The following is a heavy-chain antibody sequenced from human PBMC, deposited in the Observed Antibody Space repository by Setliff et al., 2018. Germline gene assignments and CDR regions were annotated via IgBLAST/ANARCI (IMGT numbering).Heavy chain of an antibody. CDR3: ARATYYYDSGGYFLGAFDI. V-gene: IGHV1-69*05. CDR1: GGTFSSYA. D-gene: IGHD3-22*01. CDR2: IIPIFGTA. Sequence: AASVKVSCKASGGTFSSYAISWVRQAPGQGLEWMGGIIPIFGTANYAQKFQGRVTITTDESTSTAYMELSSLRSEDTAVYYCARATYYYDSGGYFLGAFDIWGQGTMVTVSS. J-gene: IGHJ3*02.